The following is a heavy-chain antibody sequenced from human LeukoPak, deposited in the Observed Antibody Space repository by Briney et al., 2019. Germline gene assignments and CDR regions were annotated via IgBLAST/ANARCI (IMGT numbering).Heavy chain of an antibody. Sequence: TGGSLRLSCAASGFTFSSYAMSWVRQAPGKGLEWVSAISGSGGSTYYADSVKGRFTISRDNSKNTLYLQMNSLRAEDTAVYYCARDYDSSGYCQANFDYWGQGTLVAVSS. CDR3: ARDYDSSGYCQANFDY. CDR1: GFTFSSYA. D-gene: IGHD3-22*01. V-gene: IGHV3-23*01. J-gene: IGHJ4*02. CDR2: ISGSGGST.